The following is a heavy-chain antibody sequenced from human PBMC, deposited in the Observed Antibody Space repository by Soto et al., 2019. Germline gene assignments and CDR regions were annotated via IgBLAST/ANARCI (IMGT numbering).Heavy chain of an antibody. V-gene: IGHV1-3*01. D-gene: IGHD6-6*01. Sequence: XSVKVSCKAAGSTFTRYAMHWVRQAPGQGLVWMGWLTHXNGNKXHSQKSKGRVXXTRDTYAXXAYMPLRSLRSEDTAVHYCARDLEYSSYLGMDVWGQETTVTASS. J-gene: IGHJ6*01. CDR3: ARDLEYSSYLGMDV. CDR2: LTHXNGNK. CDR1: GSTFTRYA.